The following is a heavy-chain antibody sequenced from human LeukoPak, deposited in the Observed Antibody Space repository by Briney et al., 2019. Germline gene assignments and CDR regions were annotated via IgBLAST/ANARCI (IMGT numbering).Heavy chain of an antibody. V-gene: IGHV3-33*01. Sequence: GGSRRLPCGALGLTFSNTWMSWVRKAPGKGLEGVAVIWHDGSNPNYAGSVKGRFTISRDNSKNTLYLQMNSLRDEDSAAYYCARVYLERLTASYFDHGGQGTWVTVPP. CDR3: ARVYLERLTASYFDH. CDR1: GLTFSNTW. J-gene: IGHJ4*02. D-gene: IGHD2-8*01. CDR2: IWHDGSNP.